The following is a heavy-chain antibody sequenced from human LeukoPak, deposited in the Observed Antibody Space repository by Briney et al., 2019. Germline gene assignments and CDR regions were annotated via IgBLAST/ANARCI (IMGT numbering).Heavy chain of an antibody. D-gene: IGHD1-14*01. J-gene: IGHJ6*03. V-gene: IGHV4-34*01. CDR3: ERGRNWETFYHYCMDV. CDR2: INHSGNT. CDR1: GGSFSGYY. Sequence: SETLSLTCGVSGGSFSGYYWTWIRQLPGKGLEWMGEINHSGNTIYNPSLKSRVTISIDTSKNQISLNMRSVTAPDTAVYYCERGRNWETFYHYCMDVWGNGTTVTVSS.